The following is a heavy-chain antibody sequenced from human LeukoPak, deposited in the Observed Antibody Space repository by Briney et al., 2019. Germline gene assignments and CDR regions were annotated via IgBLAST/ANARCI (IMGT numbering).Heavy chain of an antibody. D-gene: IGHD6-13*01. J-gene: IGHJ3*02. V-gene: IGHV4-61*08. CDR2: IYYSGST. CDR1: GGSISSCGYY. Sequence: SETLSLTCTVSGGSISSCGYYWSWIRQPPGKGRDWIIYIYYSGSTNYNHYLKSRVTISVDTSKNQFSLKLSSVTAADTAVYYCARRIAGSWYTLLGAFDIWGQGTMVTVSS. CDR3: ARRIAGSWYTLLGAFDI.